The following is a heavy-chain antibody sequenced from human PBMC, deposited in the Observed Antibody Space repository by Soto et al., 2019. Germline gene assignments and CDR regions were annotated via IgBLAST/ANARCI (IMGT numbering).Heavy chain of an antibody. D-gene: IGHD5-12*01. CDR2: IFYTGST. J-gene: IGHJ4*02. Sequence: SETLSLTRSVSGGTINSGDYFWRWIRQPPGKGLEWIGSIFYTGSTYYSPSLKSRASMSMDTSKTLFSLRLRSLTAADTAVYFCPRVKATLYRHYYFDYWGQGNPVP. CDR3: PRVKATLYRHYYFDY. V-gene: IGHV4-30-4*01. CDR1: GGTINSGDYF.